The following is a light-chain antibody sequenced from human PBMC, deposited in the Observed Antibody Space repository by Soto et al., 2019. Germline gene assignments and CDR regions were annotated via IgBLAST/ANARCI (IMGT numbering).Light chain of an antibody. V-gene: IGKV3-11*01. CDR2: DTS. Sequence: EIVMTQSPATLSVSPGERATLSCRASQSVRTYLVWYQQKPGQAPRLLIYDTSTRATGVPARFSGSGSGTDFTLTISSLEPEDFAVYHCLQRSIGFTFGPGTKVDI. J-gene: IGKJ3*01. CDR3: LQRSIGFT. CDR1: QSVRTY.